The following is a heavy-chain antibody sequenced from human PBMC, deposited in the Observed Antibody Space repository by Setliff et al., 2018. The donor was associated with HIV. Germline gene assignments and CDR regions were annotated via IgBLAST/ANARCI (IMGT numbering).Heavy chain of an antibody. J-gene: IGHJ4*02. CDR3: TTNFSTFDY. CDR1: TFSPAPYS. Sequence: GGSLRLSCVSSTFSPAPYSMNWVRQAPGKGLEWVSSIDSSGSYIYYADSLQGRFTVSRDNAEKSLFLQMNSLRLDDTAIYYCTTNFSTFDYWGQGALVTVSS. CDR2: IDSSGSYI. V-gene: IGHV3-21*01. D-gene: IGHD7-27*01.